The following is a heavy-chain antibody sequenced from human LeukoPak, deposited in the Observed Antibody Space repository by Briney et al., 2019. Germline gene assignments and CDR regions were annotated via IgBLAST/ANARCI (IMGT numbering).Heavy chain of an antibody. CDR2: ITGSGGAT. V-gene: IGHV3-23*01. CDR1: GFTFSTYA. J-gene: IGHJ4*02. CDR3: AKIAILRFLEWSDY. Sequence: GGSLRLSCAASGFTFSTYAVNWVRQAPGKGLEWVSAITGSGGATYYADSVKGRFTISRDNSKNTLYLQMNSLRAEDTAVYYCAKIAILRFLEWSDYWGQGTLVTVSS. D-gene: IGHD3-3*01.